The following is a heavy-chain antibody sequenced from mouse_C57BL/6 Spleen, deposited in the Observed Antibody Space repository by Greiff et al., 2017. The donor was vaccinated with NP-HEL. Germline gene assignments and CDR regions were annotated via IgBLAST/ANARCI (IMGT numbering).Heavy chain of an antibody. J-gene: IGHJ2*01. CDR3: TRWNYGSSYGGY. CDR1: GYTFTDYE. D-gene: IGHD1-1*01. CDR2: IDPETGGT. V-gene: IGHV1-15*01. Sequence: VQLQQSGAELVRPGASVTLSCKASGYTFTDYEMHWVKQTPVHGLEWIGAIDPETGGTAYNQKFKGKAILTADKSSSTAYMELRSLTSEDSAVYYCTRWNYGSSYGGYWGQGTTLTVSS.